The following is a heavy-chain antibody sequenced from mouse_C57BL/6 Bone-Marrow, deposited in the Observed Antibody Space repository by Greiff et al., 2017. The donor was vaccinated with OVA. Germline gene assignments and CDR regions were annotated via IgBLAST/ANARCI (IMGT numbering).Heavy chain of an antibody. D-gene: IGHD1-1*01. CDR1: GYTFTDYY. V-gene: IGHV1-26*01. Sequence: EVQLQQSGPELVKPGASVKISCKASGYTFTDYYMNWVKQSHGKSLEWIGDINPNNGGTSYNQKFKGKATLTVDKSSSTAYMELRSLTSEASAVYYCARDYYGSSWYFDVWGTGTTVTVSS. CDR3: ARDYYGSSWYFDV. CDR2: INPNNGGT. J-gene: IGHJ1*03.